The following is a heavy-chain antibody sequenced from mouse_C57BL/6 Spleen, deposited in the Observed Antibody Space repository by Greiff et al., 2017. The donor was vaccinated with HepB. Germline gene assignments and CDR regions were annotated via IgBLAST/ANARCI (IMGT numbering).Heavy chain of an antibody. CDR1: GFSLTSYG. D-gene: IGHD2-3*01. CDR3: AKTYYDGYYVSYAMDY. CDR2: IWRGGST. V-gene: IGHV2-5*01. J-gene: IGHJ4*01. Sequence: QVQLKQSGPGLVQPSQSLSITCTVSGFSLTSYGVHWVRQSPGKGLEWLGVIWRGGSTAYNAAFMSRLSITKDNSKSQVFFKMNSLQADDTAIYYWAKTYYDGYYVSYAMDYWGQGTSVTVSS.